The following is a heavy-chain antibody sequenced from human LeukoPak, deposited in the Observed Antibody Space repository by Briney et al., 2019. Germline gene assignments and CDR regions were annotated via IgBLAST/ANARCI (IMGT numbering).Heavy chain of an antibody. CDR1: GFTFDDYA. Sequence: PGRSLRLSCAASGFTFDDYAMHWVRQAPGKGLEWVSGISWNSGSIGYADSVKGRFTISRDNAKNSLYLQMNSLRAEDTALYYCAKAVGDYYDSSGYLNNWGQGTLVAVSS. V-gene: IGHV3-9*01. CDR2: ISWNSGSI. CDR3: AKAVGDYYDSSGYLNN. J-gene: IGHJ4*02. D-gene: IGHD3-22*01.